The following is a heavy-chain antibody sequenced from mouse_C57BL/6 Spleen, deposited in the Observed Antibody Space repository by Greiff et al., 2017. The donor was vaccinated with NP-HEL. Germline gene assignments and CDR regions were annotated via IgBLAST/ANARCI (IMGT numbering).Heavy chain of an antibody. CDR1: GFTFTDYY. Sequence: EVQVVESGGGLVQPGGSLSLSCAASGFTFTDYYMSWVRQPPGKALEWLGFIRNKANGYTTEYSASVKGRFTISRDNSQSILYLQMNALRAEDSATYYCARYKNLYFDYWGQGTTLTVSS. J-gene: IGHJ2*01. CDR3: ARYKNLYFDY. CDR2: IRNKANGYTT. V-gene: IGHV7-3*01.